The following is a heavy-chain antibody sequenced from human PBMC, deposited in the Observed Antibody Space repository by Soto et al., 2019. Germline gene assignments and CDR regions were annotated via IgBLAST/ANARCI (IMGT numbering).Heavy chain of an antibody. CDR3: ATDGDPRPLGY. V-gene: IGHV3-7*01. CDR2: IKQDGSEK. Sequence: GGSLRLSCAASGFTFSSYWMSWVRQAPGKGLEWVANIKQDGSEKYYVDSVKGRFTISRDNAKNSLYLQMNSLRGEDTAVYYCATDGDPRPLGYWGQGTLVTVSS. D-gene: IGHD3-3*01. J-gene: IGHJ4*02. CDR1: GFTFSSYW.